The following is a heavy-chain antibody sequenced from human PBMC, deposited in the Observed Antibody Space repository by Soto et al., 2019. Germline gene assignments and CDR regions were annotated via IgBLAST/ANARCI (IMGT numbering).Heavy chain of an antibody. Sequence: QVQLVQSGAEVKKPGSSVKVSCKASGGTFSNYAISWVRQAPGQGLEWMGGIIPMFGTPNYAQRFQGRVTITADKSTSTASMEVRNLKSDDTAVYYCARGWETVGATTPFPYWGQGTLVTVSS. CDR3: ARGWETVGATTPFPY. V-gene: IGHV1-69*06. CDR2: IIPMFGTP. D-gene: IGHD1-26*01. J-gene: IGHJ4*02. CDR1: GGTFSNYA.